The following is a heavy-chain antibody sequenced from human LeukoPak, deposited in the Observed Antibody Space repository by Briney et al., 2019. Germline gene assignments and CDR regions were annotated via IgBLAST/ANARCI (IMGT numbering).Heavy chain of an antibody. J-gene: IGHJ4*02. Sequence: GESLRLSCAASGFTFSNAWMSWVRQAPGKGLEWVGRIKSKTDGGTTDYAAPVKGRFTISRDDSKNTLYLQMNSLKTEDTAVYYCTTDQDSSSWYRIYYFDYWGQGTLVTVSS. CDR3: TTDQDSSSWYRIYYFDY. V-gene: IGHV3-15*01. CDR1: GFTFSNAW. CDR2: IKSKTDGGTT. D-gene: IGHD6-13*01.